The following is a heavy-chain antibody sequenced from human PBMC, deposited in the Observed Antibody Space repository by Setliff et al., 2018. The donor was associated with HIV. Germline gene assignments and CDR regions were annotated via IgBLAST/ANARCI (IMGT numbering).Heavy chain of an antibody. J-gene: IGHJ3*01. Sequence: SETLSLTCIVSGASISSNTWSWIRQAPGKGLQWIGFIYNSVTTNYNPSLKSRVTISLDTSKNQFSLKLTSVTAADTAVYYCARAPPGIQNDAFDVWGQGTRVTVSS. CDR1: GASISSNT. CDR3: ARAPPGIQNDAFDV. CDR2: IYNSVTT. V-gene: IGHV4-59*01.